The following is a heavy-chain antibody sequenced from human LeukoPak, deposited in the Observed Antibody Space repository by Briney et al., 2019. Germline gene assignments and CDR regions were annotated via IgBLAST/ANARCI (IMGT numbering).Heavy chain of an antibody. D-gene: IGHD4-17*01. CDR1: GGSISSSDYY. Sequence: SETLSLTCTVSGGSISSSDYYWNWIRQPPGKGLEWIGYIYYSGSTYYNPSLKSRVTMSRVTSKNQFSLKLSSVTAADTAVYYCARENYGDYVYWGQGTLVTVSS. J-gene: IGHJ4*02. CDR2: IYYSGST. V-gene: IGHV4-30-4*01. CDR3: ARENYGDYVY.